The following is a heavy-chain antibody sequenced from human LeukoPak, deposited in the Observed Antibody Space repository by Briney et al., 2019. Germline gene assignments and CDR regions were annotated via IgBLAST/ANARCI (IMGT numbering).Heavy chain of an antibody. V-gene: IGHV3-23*01. CDR3: ARRVGGTPDY. J-gene: IGHJ4*02. CDR2: IGADGHST. Sequence: ETLSLTCTVSGGSISSTTFYWGWIRQPPGKGLEWVSAIGADGHSTDYANSVKGRFTISRDNSKNTLYLQMNSLSAEDTALYYCARRVGGTPDYWGRGTLVTVSS. D-gene: IGHD1-26*01. CDR1: GGSISSTT.